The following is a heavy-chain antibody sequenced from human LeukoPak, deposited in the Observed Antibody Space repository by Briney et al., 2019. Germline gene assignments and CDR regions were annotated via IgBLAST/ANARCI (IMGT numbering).Heavy chain of an antibody. Sequence: SETLSLTCAVYGGSFSAYYWSWVRQPPGKGLEWIGEITHSGSTNYNPSLKSRVTISVDTSKKQFSLRLSSVTAADTAVYYCARAGLRFFDWSQSYYYAMDVWGQGTTVTVSS. CDR1: GGSFSAYY. J-gene: IGHJ6*02. D-gene: IGHD3-9*01. CDR3: ARAGLRFFDWSQSYYYAMDV. V-gene: IGHV4-34*01. CDR2: ITHSGST.